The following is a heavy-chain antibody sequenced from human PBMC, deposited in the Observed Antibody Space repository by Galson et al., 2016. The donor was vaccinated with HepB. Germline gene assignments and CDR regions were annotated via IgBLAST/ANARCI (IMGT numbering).Heavy chain of an antibody. Sequence: SLRLSCAASGFTFSTSWMHWVRQAQGKGLVWVSRISTDGSSTIYADSVKGRFTVSRDNAKNTLYLKMNSLRAEDTAVYYCVRARTLPASAGMDVWGQGTTVTVSS. V-gene: IGHV3-74*01. CDR2: ISTDGSST. CDR3: VRARTLPASAGMDV. D-gene: IGHD2-2*01. J-gene: IGHJ6*02. CDR1: GFTFSTSW.